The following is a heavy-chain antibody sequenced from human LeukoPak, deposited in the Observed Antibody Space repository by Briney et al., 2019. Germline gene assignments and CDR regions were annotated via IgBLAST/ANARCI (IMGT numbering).Heavy chain of an antibody. Sequence: GRSLRLSCAASGFTFDDYAMHWVRQAPGKGLEWVSGISWNSGSIGYADSVKGRSTISRDNAKNSLYLQMNSLRAEDTALYYCAKDKGLGDSSGWNYFDYWGQGTLVTVSS. V-gene: IGHV3-9*01. J-gene: IGHJ4*02. CDR1: GFTFDDYA. D-gene: IGHD6-19*01. CDR3: AKDKGLGDSSGWNYFDY. CDR2: ISWNSGSI.